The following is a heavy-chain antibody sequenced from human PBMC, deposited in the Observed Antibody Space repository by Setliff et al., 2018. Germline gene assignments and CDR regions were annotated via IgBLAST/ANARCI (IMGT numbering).Heavy chain of an antibody. CDR3: AREDGPNYYYYYMDI. D-gene: IGHD2-8*01. CDR1: GGSISSGNYY. V-gene: IGHV4-61*09. Sequence: SETLSLTCTVSGGSISSGNYYWSWIRQPAGKGLEWIGHIQTSGTTNYDPSLKSRVTISVDTSKNQFSLKLSAVTAADTAMYFCAREDGPNYYYYYMDIWGKGTTVTVSS. J-gene: IGHJ6*03. CDR2: IQTSGTT.